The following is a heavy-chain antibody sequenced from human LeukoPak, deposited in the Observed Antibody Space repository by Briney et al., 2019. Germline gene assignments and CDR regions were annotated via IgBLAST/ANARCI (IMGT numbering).Heavy chain of an antibody. CDR2: ISGSGGST. D-gene: IGHD6-19*01. V-gene: IGHV3-23*01. CDR1: GFTFSSYA. Sequence: PGGSLGLSCAASGFTFSSYAMSWVRQAPGKGLEWVSAISGSGGSTYYADSVKGRFTISRDNAKSTVYLQMNSLRAEDTAVYYCARDRSGWDYYYYYYYMDVWGKGTTVTVSS. J-gene: IGHJ6*03. CDR3: ARDRSGWDYYYYYYYMDV.